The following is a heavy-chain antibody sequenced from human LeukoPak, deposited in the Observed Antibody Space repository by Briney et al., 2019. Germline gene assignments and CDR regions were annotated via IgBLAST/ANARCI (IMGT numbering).Heavy chain of an antibody. J-gene: IGHJ3*02. V-gene: IGHV3-23*01. D-gene: IGHD7-27*01. Sequence: GGSLRLSCTVSGFTVSSNSMSWVRQAPGKGLEWVSGIRANGETTYYADSVRGRFTISRDNSRSMVWLQMNSLTAEDTAMYYCGRDLNWGAFDIRGLGTLVTVSS. CDR1: GFTVSSNS. CDR3: GRDLNWGAFDI. CDR2: IRANGETT.